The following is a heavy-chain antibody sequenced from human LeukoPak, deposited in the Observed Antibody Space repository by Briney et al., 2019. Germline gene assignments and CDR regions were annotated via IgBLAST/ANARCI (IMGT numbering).Heavy chain of an antibody. V-gene: IGHV3-23*01. D-gene: IGHD6-19*01. CDR1: GFTVSSYA. Sequence: TGGSLRLSCAASGFTVSSYAMSWVRQAPGKGLEWVSAISGGGGSTYYADSVKGRFTISRDNSKNTLYLQMNSLRAEDTAVYYCAKDRSSSGWYKVYYYGMDVWGQGTTVTVSS. CDR2: ISGGGGST. CDR3: AKDRSSSGWYKVYYYGMDV. J-gene: IGHJ6*02.